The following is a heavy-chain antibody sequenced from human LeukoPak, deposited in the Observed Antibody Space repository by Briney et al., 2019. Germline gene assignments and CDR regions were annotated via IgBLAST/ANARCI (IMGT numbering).Heavy chain of an antibody. CDR2: IYYSGST. J-gene: IGHJ4*02. CDR3: ARARGYYDSSGYYLYYFDY. D-gene: IGHD3-22*01. CDR1: GGSISSYY. Sequence: PSETLSLTCPVSGGSISSYYWSWIRQPPGKGLEWIGYIYYSGSTNYNPSLKSRVTISVDTSKNQFSLKLSSVTAADTAVYYCARARGYYDSSGYYLYYFDYWGQGTLVTVSS. V-gene: IGHV4-59*01.